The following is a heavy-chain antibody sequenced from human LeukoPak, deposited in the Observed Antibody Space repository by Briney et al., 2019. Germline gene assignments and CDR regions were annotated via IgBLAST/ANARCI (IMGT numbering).Heavy chain of an antibody. CDR1: GFTFSSDA. CDR3: ARSISGRSGSRGGRYYFDF. CDR2: VGPSGST. D-gene: IGHD1-26*01. V-gene: IGHV3-23*01. Sequence: GGSLRLSCEASGFTFSSDAMSWVRQAPGRGLEWVAAVGPSGSTYYADSVKGRFSISRDNSKDTVNLQMNSLRVDDTAIYYCARSISGRSGSRGGRYYFDFWGQGAPVTVSS. J-gene: IGHJ4*02.